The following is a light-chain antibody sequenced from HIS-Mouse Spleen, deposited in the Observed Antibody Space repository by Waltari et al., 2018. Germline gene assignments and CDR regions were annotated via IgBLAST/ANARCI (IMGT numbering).Light chain of an antibody. CDR1: ALPKKY. Sequence: SYELTQPPSVSVFPGQTARITCSGDALPKKYAYWYQQKSGQAPVLVIYEDSKRPSGMPERVSGASSGTMTPLTISGAQVEDEADYYCYSTDSSGNHRVFGGGTKLTVL. J-gene: IGLJ2*01. CDR2: EDS. V-gene: IGLV3-10*01. CDR3: YSTDSSGNHRV.